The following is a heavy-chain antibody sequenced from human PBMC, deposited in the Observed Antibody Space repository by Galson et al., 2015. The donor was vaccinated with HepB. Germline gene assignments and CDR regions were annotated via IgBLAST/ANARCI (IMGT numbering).Heavy chain of an antibody. Sequence: SLRLSCAASGFTFSSYSMNWVRQAPGKGLEWVPYISSSSSTIYYADSVKGRFTISRDNAKNSLYLQMNSLRDEDAAVYYCARRTTGTTFNHYYYYYMDVWGKGTTVTVSS. V-gene: IGHV3-48*02. CDR1: GFTFSSYS. CDR3: ARRTTGTTFNHYYYYYMDV. J-gene: IGHJ6*03. CDR2: ISSSSSTI. D-gene: IGHD1-1*01.